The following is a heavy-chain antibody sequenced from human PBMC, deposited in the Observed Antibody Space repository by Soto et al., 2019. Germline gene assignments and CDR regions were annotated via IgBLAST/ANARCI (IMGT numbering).Heavy chain of an antibody. Sequence: SETLSLTCTVSGGSISSGGYYWSWIRQHPGKGLEWIGYIYYSGSTYYNPSLKSRVTISVDTSKNQFSLKLCSVTAADTAVYYCARDMRVGTSYYFDYWGQGTLVTVSS. CDR1: GGSISSGGYY. J-gene: IGHJ4*02. V-gene: IGHV4-31*03. D-gene: IGHD3-22*01. CDR2: IYYSGST. CDR3: ARDMRVGTSYYFDY.